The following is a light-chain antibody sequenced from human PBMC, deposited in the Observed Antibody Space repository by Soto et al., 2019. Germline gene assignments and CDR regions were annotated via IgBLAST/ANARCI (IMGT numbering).Light chain of an antibody. CDR1: TGAVTSGNY. Sequence: QAVVTQEPSLTVSPGGKVTLTCAASTGAVTSGNYPNWFQQKPGQAPRALIYSTNHKNSWTPARFSGSLLGGKAALTLSGVQPEDEADYYCLLYYGGQLGVFGGGTKVTVL. CDR2: STN. J-gene: IGLJ2*01. V-gene: IGLV7-43*01. CDR3: LLYYGGQLGV.